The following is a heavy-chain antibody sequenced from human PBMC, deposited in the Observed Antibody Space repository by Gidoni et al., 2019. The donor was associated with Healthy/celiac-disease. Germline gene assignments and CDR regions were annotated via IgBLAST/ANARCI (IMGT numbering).Heavy chain of an antibody. Sequence: QVQLQQWGAGLLKPSETLSLTCAVYGGSFSGYYWSWIRQPPGKGLEWIGEINHSGSTNYNPSLKSRVTISVDTSKNQFSLKLSSVTAADTAVYYCARGGPRITTAFDIWGQGTMVTVSS. D-gene: IGHD3-10*01. CDR3: ARGGPRITTAFDI. CDR1: GGSFSGYY. J-gene: IGHJ3*02. V-gene: IGHV4-34*01. CDR2: INHSGST.